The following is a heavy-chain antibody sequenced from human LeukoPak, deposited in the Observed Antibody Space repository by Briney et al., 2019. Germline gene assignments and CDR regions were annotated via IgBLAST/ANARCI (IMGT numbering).Heavy chain of an antibody. CDR1: GFTFSSYA. Sequence: GGSLRLSCAASGFTFSSYAMSWVRQAPGKGLEWVSAISGSGGSTYYADSVKGRFTISRDNSKDTLYLQMNSLRAEDTAVYYCAKDRVGYYGSGSFDYWGQGTLVTVSS. V-gene: IGHV3-23*01. D-gene: IGHD3-10*01. CDR2: ISGSGGST. CDR3: AKDRVGYYGSGSFDY. J-gene: IGHJ4*02.